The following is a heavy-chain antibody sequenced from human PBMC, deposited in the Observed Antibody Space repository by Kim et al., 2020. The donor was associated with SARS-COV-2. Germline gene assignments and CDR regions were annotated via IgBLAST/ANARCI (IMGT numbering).Heavy chain of an antibody. Sequence: GGSLRLSCAASGFTFSSYGMHWVRQAPGKGLEWVAVISYDGSNKYYADSVKGRFTISRDNSKNTLYLQMNSLRAEDTAVYYCAKGSQPIPYSSSSFPVAWGQGTLVTVSS. CDR3: AKGSQPIPYSSSSFPVA. D-gene: IGHD6-6*01. CDR2: ISYDGSNK. CDR1: GFTFSSYG. V-gene: IGHV3-30*18. J-gene: IGHJ5*02.